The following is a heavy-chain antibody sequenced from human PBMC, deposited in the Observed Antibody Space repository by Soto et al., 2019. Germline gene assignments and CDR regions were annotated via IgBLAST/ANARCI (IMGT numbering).Heavy chain of an antibody. V-gene: IGHV4-39*01. D-gene: IGHD3-10*01. Sequence: SQTLSLTWGGSADSISHSPYYLSWIRHPPGEGQERIGSIFHTGNAYYNPSLKSRVTISVDTSKNQFSLKLSSVTAADTAVYYCARSSITPRRFMYPIDYCGQRTLGTGS. CDR3: ARSSITPRRFMYPIDY. J-gene: IGHJ4*02. CDR2: IFHTGNA. CDR1: ADSISHSPYY.